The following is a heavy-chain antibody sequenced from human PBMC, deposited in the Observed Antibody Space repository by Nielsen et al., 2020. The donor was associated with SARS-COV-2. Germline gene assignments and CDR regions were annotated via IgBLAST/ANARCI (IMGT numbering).Heavy chain of an antibody. V-gene: IGHV4-34*01. CDR2: INHSGST. CDR1: GGSFSGYY. Sequence: GSLRLSCAVYGGSFSGYYWSWIRQPPGKGLEWIGEINHSGSTNYNPSLKSRVTISVDTSKNQFSLKLRSVTAADTAVYYCARGHGRYSYVPWGQGTLVTVSS. J-gene: IGHJ5*02. D-gene: IGHD5-18*01. CDR3: ARGHGRYSYVP.